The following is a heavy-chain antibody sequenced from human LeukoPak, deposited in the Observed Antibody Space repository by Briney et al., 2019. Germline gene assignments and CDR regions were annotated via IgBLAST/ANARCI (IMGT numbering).Heavy chain of an antibody. Sequence: SETLSLTFTVSGGSISSYYWSWIRQPPGKGLEWIGYIYYSGSTNYNPSLKSRVTISVDTSKNQFSLKLSSVTAADTAVYYCARGRLIEAPNKGIILDDYWGQGTLVTVSS. CDR2: IYYSGST. CDR1: GGSISSYY. V-gene: IGHV4-59*01. D-gene: IGHD2-21*01. J-gene: IGHJ4*02. CDR3: ARGRLIEAPNKGIILDDY.